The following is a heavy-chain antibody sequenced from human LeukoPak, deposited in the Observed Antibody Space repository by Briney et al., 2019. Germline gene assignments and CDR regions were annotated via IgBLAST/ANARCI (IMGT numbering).Heavy chain of an antibody. V-gene: IGHV3-7*01. CDR3: ARRREVQTTFDY. D-gene: IGHD4/OR15-4a*01. CDR2: IKEDGGET. CDR1: GFVFSNYW. J-gene: IGHJ4*02. Sequence: GGSLRLSCVASGFVFSNYWMGWVRQAPGKGLEWVSNIKEDGGETYYVDSVKGRFTISRDNAKNSLDLQMNSLRDEDTAVYYCARRREVQTTFDYWGQGTLVTVSS.